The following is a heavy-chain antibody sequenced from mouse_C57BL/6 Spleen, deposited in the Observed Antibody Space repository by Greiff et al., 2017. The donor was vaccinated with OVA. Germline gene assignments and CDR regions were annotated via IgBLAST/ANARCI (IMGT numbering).Heavy chain of an antibody. CDR1: GFTFSSYA. J-gene: IGHJ4*01. Sequence: EVKLVESGGGLVKPGGSLKLSCAASGFTFSSYAMSWVRQTPEKRLEWVATISDGGSYTYYPDNVKGRFTISRDNAKNNLYLQMSHLKSEDTAMYYCARAFTTVVAYYAMDYWGQGTSVTVSS. CDR2: ISDGGSYT. CDR3: ARAFTTVVAYYAMDY. V-gene: IGHV5-4*03. D-gene: IGHD1-1*01.